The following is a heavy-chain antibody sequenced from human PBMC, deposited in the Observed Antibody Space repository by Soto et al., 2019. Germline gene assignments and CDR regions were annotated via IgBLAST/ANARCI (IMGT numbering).Heavy chain of an antibody. CDR1: GYSFTSYW. Sequence: GESLKISCKGSGYSFTSYWIAWVRQMPGKGLECMGIIYPGDSDTRYSPSFQGQVTISVDKSINTAYLHWSSLKASDTAMYYCARSASYCSRTSCHFNYWGQGTPVTVSS. D-gene: IGHD2-2*01. J-gene: IGHJ4*02. V-gene: IGHV5-51*01. CDR2: IYPGDSDT. CDR3: ARSASYCSRTSCHFNY.